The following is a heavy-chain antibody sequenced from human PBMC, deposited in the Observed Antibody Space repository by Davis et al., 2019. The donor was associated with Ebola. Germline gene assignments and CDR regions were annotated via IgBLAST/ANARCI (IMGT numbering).Heavy chain of an antibody. CDR2: ISAYNGNT. Sequence: ASVKVSCKASGYTFISYGISWVRQAPGQGLEWMGWISAYNGNTNYAQKLQGRVTITTDTSTSTAYMELRSLRSDDTAVYYCARLPALSIAARRNYYYYGMDVWGQGTTVTVSS. J-gene: IGHJ6*02. V-gene: IGHV1-18*01. D-gene: IGHD6-6*01. CDR1: GYTFISYG. CDR3: ARLPALSIAARRNYYYYGMDV.